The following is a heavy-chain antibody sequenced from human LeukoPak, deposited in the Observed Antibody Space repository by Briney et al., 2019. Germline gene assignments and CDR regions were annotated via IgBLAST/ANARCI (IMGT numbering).Heavy chain of an antibody. Sequence: PSETLSLTCTVSGGSISSYYWSWIRQPAGKGLEWIGRFYTSGSTNYSPSLKSRVTMSVDTSKNQFSLKLSSVTAADTAVYYCARDKDDTIFGVLIPFDAWGQGTLVTVSS. D-gene: IGHD3-3*01. CDR2: FYTSGST. CDR1: GGSISSYY. CDR3: ARDKDDTIFGVLIPFDA. V-gene: IGHV4-4*07. J-gene: IGHJ5*02.